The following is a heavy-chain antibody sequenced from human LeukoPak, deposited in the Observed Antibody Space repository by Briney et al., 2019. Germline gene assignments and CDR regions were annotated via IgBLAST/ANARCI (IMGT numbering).Heavy chain of an antibody. J-gene: IGHJ5*02. Sequence: PSETLSLTCTVSGGSISSSSYYWGWIRQPPGKGLEWIGSIYYSGSTYYNPSLKSRVTISVDTSKNQFSLKLSSVTAADTAVYYCASLDGYNSNGWFDPWGQGTLVTVSS. CDR3: ASLDGYNSNGWFDP. V-gene: IGHV4-39*07. D-gene: IGHD5-24*01. CDR1: GGSISSSSYY. CDR2: IYYSGST.